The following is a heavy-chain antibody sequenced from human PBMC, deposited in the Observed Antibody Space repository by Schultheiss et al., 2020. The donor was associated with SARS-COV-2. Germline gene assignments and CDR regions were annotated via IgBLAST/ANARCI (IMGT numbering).Heavy chain of an antibody. D-gene: IGHD3-22*01. V-gene: IGHV4-59*01. CDR3: ATYYDSSGYLDY. J-gene: IGHJ4*02. CDR2: IYYSGST. CDR1: GGSFSGYY. Sequence: SETLSLTCAVYGGSFSGYYWSWIRQPPGKGLEWIGYIYYSGSTNYNPSLKSRVTISVDTTKNQLSLKLSSVTAADTAVYYCATYYDSSGYLDYWGQGTQVTVSS.